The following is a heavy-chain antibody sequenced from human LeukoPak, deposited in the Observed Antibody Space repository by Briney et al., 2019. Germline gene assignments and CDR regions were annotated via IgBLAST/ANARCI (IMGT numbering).Heavy chain of an antibody. D-gene: IGHD2-15*01. Sequence: ASVKVSCKASGYTFTIHWVRQAPGQGLEWMGIINPSGGSTFYAQKFQGRVTMTRDTSTSTVYMELSSLTSEDTAVYYCATGYCSGGSCFGSDYWGQGTLVTVSS. CDR2: INPSGGST. V-gene: IGHV1-46*01. J-gene: IGHJ4*02. CDR3: ATGYCSGGSCFGSDY. CDR1: GYTFT.